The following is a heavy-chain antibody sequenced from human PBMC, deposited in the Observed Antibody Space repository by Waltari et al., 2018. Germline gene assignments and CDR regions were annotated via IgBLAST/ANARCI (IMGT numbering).Heavy chain of an antibody. Sequence: QVQLQESGPGLVKPSETLSLTCAVSGYSISSGYSWGWIRQPPGKGLEWIGSIYHSGSTYYNPSLKSRVTISVDTSKNQFSLKLSSVTAADTAVYYCARDFRQQLYKPDYWGQGTLVTVSS. CDR1: GYSISSGYS. D-gene: IGHD6-13*01. CDR2: IYHSGST. CDR3: ARDFRQQLYKPDY. J-gene: IGHJ4*02. V-gene: IGHV4-38-2*02.